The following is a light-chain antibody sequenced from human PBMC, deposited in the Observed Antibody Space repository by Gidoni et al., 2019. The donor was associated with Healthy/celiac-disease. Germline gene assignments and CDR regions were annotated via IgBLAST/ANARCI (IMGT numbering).Light chain of an antibody. CDR1: QSISSY. V-gene: IGKV1-39*01. CDR2: AAS. CDR3: QQSYSTAVT. J-gene: IGKJ1*01. Sequence: DLPIIQSPSSLSASVGDRVTITLRASQSISSYLNWYQQKPGKAPKLLIYAASSLQSGVPSRFSGSGSGTDFTLTISSLQPEDFATYYCQQSYSTAVTFGQGTKVEIK.